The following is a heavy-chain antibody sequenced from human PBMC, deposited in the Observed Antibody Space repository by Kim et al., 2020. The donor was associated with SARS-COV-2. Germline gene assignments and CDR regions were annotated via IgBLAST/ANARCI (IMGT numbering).Heavy chain of an antibody. D-gene: IGHD3-10*01. CDR1: GGSISSYY. CDR3: ARDDRGVHDY. Sequence: SETLSLTCTVSGGSISSYYWSWIRQPPGKGLEWIGYIYYSGSTNYNPSLKSRVTISVDTSKNQFSLKLSSVTAADTAVYYCARDDRGVHDYWGQGTLVTVSS. V-gene: IGHV4-59*01. CDR2: IYYSGST. J-gene: IGHJ4*02.